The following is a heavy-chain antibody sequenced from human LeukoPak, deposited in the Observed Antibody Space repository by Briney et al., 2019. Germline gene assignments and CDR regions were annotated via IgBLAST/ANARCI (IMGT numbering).Heavy chain of an antibody. D-gene: IGHD6-19*01. CDR3: ARDRYSSGWYDY. V-gene: IGHV3-66*01. CDR1: GFTVSSNY. J-gene: IGHJ4*02. CDR2: IYSGGST. Sequence: PGGSLRLSCEVSGFTVSSNYLSWVRQAPGKGLEWVSLIYSGGSTYYSDSVKGRFTISRDSSENTLYLQMNSLRAEDTAVYYCARDRYSSGWYDYWGQGTLVIVSS.